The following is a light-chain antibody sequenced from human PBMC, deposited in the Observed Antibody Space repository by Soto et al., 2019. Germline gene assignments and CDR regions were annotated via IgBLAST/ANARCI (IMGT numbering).Light chain of an antibody. Sequence: QSALTQPASVSGSPGQSITISCTGTSSDVGAYGYVSWYQQHPGKAPKLMIYEVSYRPSGVSNRFSGSKSGNAASLTISGLQDEDEDDYYCSSYTTSSTVVFGGGTKLTVL. CDR3: SSYTTSSTVV. V-gene: IGLV2-14*01. J-gene: IGLJ2*01. CDR2: EVS. CDR1: SSDVGAYGY.